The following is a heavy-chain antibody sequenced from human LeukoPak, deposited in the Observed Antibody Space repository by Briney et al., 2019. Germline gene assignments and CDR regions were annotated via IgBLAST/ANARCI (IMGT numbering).Heavy chain of an antibody. J-gene: IGHJ4*02. V-gene: IGHV5-51*01. CDR2: IYPADSDT. CDR3: ARQSRDGSKTRGYYFDF. Sequence: GESLKTSCQVSGYIFTHYWIGWVCQMPGNGLESMGIIYPADSDTTYSPSFQGQVTISADKSINTVYLQWSSLKASDTAMYYCARQSRDGSKTRGYYFDFWGQGTLVTVSS. D-gene: IGHD3-10*01. CDR1: GYIFTHYW.